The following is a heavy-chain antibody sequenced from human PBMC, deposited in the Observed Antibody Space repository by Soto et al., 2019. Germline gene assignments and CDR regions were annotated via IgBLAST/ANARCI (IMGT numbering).Heavy chain of an antibody. Sequence: QVQLVESGGGVVQPGRSLRLSCAASGFTFSSYGMHWVRQAPGKGLEWVAVISYDGSNKYYADSVKGRFTISRDNSKNPLYLQRNSLRAEDTAGYYWAKRGGGIYDFWSGYPLYYYYYMDVWGKGTTVTVSS. CDR2: ISYDGSNK. CDR3: AKRGGGIYDFWSGYPLYYYYYMDV. V-gene: IGHV3-30*18. J-gene: IGHJ6*03. D-gene: IGHD3-3*01. CDR1: GFTFSSYG.